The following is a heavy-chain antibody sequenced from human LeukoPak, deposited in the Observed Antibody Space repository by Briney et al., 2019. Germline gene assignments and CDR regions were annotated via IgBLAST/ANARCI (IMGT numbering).Heavy chain of an antibody. CDR3: ARETYYGSGSYSLDY. V-gene: IGHV1-69*13. Sequence: SVKVSCKASGGTFSSYAISWVRQAPGQGLEWMGGIIPIFGTANYAQKFQGRVTITADESTSTAYMELSSLRSEDTAVYYCARETYYGSGSYSLDYWGQGTLVTVSS. CDR1: GGTFSSYA. J-gene: IGHJ4*02. D-gene: IGHD3-10*01. CDR2: IIPIFGTA.